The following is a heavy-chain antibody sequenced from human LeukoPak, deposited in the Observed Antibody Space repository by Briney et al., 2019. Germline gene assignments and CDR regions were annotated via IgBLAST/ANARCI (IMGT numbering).Heavy chain of an antibody. J-gene: IGHJ6*02. V-gene: IGHV3-23*01. D-gene: IGHD3-10*01. CDR2: ISGGGDRT. Sequence: SGGSLRLSCAASGFTFSSYAMTWVHQAPGKGLAWVSGISGGGDRTYYADFEKGRFTISRDNSKNTLYLQMSSLRAEDTAVYYCAKDLYGSGGSYYQGLDVWGQGTTVTVSS. CDR3: AKDLYGSGGSYYQGLDV. CDR1: GFTFSSYA.